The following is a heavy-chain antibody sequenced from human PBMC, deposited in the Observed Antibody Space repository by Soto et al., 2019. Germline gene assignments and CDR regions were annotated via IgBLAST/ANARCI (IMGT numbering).Heavy chain of an antibody. CDR3: AKIGLVRGAVWYFDY. CDR1: GFTFSSYA. V-gene: IGHV3-23*01. CDR2: ISGSGGST. J-gene: IGHJ4*02. Sequence: GGSLRLSCAASGFTFSSYAMSWVRQAQGKGLEWVSAISGSGGSTYYADSVKGRFTISRDNSKNTLYLQMNSLRAEDTAVYYFAKIGLVRGAVWYFDYWGQGTLVTVSS. D-gene: IGHD3-10*01.